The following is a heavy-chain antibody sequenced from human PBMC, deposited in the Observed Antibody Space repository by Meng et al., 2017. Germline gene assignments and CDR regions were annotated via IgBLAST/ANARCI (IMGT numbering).Heavy chain of an antibody. CDR2: ISDDGSNK. J-gene: IGHJ6*02. CDR3: ARDIRGYYYYGMDV. CDR1: GFTFSSYA. D-gene: IGHD3-10*01. V-gene: IGHV3-30*04. Sequence: GGSLRLSCAASGFTFSSYAMHWVRQAPGKGLEWVAVISDDGSNKYYADSVKGRFTISRDNSKNTLYLQMNNLRAEDTAVYYCARDIRGYYYYGMDVWGQGTTVTVSS.